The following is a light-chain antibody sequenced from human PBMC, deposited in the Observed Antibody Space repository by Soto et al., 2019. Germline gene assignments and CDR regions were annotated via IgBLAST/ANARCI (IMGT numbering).Light chain of an antibody. Sequence: EIVLTQSPVTLSLSPVSRATLSCRGIQSVFNNHIGWYQQKPGQAPRRLIFGASFRATGIPDRFSGSGSGTDFTLTISRLEPEDFAVYYCRQYGRSLGFAFGGGTKVDI. J-gene: IGKJ4*01. CDR2: GAS. CDR1: QSVFNNH. V-gene: IGKV3-20*01. CDR3: RQYGRSLGFA.